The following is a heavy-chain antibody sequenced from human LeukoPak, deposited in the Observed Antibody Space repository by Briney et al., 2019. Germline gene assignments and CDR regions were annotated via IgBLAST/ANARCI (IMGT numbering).Heavy chain of an antibody. CDR1: GYSISTGYY. CDR3: ARGEIDYDSKPSFYYYYMDV. D-gene: IGHD3-22*01. CDR2: IYYSGST. Sequence: SETLSLTCTVSGYSISTGYYWDWIRQPPGKGLEWIGYIYYSGSTNYNPSLKSRVTISVDTSKNQFSLKLSSVTAADTAVYYCARGEIDYDSKPSFYYYYMDVWGKGTTVTISS. V-gene: IGHV4-61*01. J-gene: IGHJ6*03.